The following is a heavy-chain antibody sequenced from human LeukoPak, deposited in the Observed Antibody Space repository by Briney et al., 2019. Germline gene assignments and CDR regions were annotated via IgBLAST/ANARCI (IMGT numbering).Heavy chain of an antibody. J-gene: IGHJ3*02. Sequence: GASVKVSCKASGGTFSSYAISWVRQAPGQGLEWMGGIIPIFGTANYAQKFQGRVTITADESTSTAYMELSSLRSEHTAVYYCARSRITMIVVVILYDAFDIWGQGTMVTVSS. CDR2: IIPIFGTA. CDR1: GGTFSSYA. V-gene: IGHV1-69*13. D-gene: IGHD3-22*01. CDR3: ARSRITMIVVVILYDAFDI.